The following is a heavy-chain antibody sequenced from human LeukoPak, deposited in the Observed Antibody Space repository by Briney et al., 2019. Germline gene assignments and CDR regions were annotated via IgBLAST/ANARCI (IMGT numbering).Heavy chain of an antibody. Sequence: KAGGSLRLSCAASGFTFSSYSMNWVRQAPGKGLEWVSSISSSSSYIYCADSVKGRFTISRDNAKNSLYLQMNSLRAEDTAVYYCARVDTVTTSAFDIWGQGTMVTVSS. CDR2: ISSSSSYI. J-gene: IGHJ3*02. V-gene: IGHV3-21*01. CDR3: ARVDTVTTSAFDI. CDR1: GFTFSSYS. D-gene: IGHD4-17*01.